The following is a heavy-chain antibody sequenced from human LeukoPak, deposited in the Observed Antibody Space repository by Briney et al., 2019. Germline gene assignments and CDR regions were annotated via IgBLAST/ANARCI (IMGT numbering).Heavy chain of an antibody. CDR3: AKVRYDSSGYQSPYFDY. Sequence: GGSLRLSCAAPGFTFSSYAMSWVRQAPGKGLEWVSAISGSGGSTYYADSVKGRFTISRDNSRNTLYLQMNSLRAEDTAVYHCAKVRYDSSGYQSPYFDYWGQGTLVTVSS. D-gene: IGHD3-22*01. CDR2: ISGSGGST. V-gene: IGHV3-23*01. CDR1: GFTFSSYA. J-gene: IGHJ4*02.